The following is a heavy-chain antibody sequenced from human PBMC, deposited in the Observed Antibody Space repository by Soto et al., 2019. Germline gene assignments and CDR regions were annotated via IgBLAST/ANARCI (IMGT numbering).Heavy chain of an antibody. V-gene: IGHV4-59*02. D-gene: IGHD1-26*01. CDR1: GASGINVD. Sequence: SETLSLSCTVTGASGINVDWNDIRQPPGKGLEWIGFVYDSGSTSYNSSLKSRLTISVDTSKNQFSLKLSSVTAADTAVYYCVRQVGATGSYSYAVWGQGTMVT. CDR2: VYDSGST. J-gene: IGHJ3*01. CDR3: VRQVGATGSYSYAV.